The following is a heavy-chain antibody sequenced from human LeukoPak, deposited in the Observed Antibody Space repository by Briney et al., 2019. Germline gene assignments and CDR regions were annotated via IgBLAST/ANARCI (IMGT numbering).Heavy chain of an antibody. CDR2: IYYSGST. J-gene: IGHJ4*02. Sequence: PTETLSLTCTVSGGSISSGGYYWSCIRQHPGKGLEWIGYIYYSGSTYYNPSLKSRVTISVDTSKNQFSLKLSSVTAADTAVYYCARDRRGVNDYWGQGTLVTVSS. D-gene: IGHD3-10*01. V-gene: IGHV4-31*03. CDR1: GGSISSGGYY. CDR3: ARDRRGVNDY.